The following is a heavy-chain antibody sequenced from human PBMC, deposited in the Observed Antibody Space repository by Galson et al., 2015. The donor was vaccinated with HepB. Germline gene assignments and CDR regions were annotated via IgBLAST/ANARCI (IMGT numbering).Heavy chain of an antibody. D-gene: IGHD3-10*01. V-gene: IGHV4-39*07. CDR3: ARLHTSPGYGSGSYWPSGGFYYFDY. J-gene: IGHJ4*02. CDR2: IYYSGST. Sequence: TLSLTCTVSGGSISSSSYYWGWIRQPPGKGLEWIGSIYYSGSTNYNPSLKSRVTISVDTSKNQFSLKLSSVAAADTAVYYCARLHTSPGYGSGSYWPSGGFYYFDYWGQGTLVTVSS. CDR1: GGSISSSSYY.